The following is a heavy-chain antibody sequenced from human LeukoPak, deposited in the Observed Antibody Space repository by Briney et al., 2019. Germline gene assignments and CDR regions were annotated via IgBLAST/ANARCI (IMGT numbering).Heavy chain of an antibody. CDR2: VIPIFGTA. CDR1: GGTFSSYA. CDR3: ARDDCSGGSCYYNFDY. J-gene: IGHJ4*02. Sequence: GASVKVSCKASGGTFSSYAISWVRQAPGQGLEWMGGVIPIFGTANYAQKFQGRVTITADDSTSTAYMELSSLRSEDTAVYYCARDDCSGGSCYYNFDYWGQGTLVTVSS. V-gene: IGHV1-69*13. D-gene: IGHD2-15*01.